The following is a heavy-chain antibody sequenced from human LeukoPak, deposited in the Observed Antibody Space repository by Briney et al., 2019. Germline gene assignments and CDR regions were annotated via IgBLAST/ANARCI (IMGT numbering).Heavy chain of an antibody. D-gene: IGHD3-9*01. CDR1: GGSFSGYY. CDR2: INHSGST. J-gene: IGHJ4*02. Sequence: ASETLSLTCAVYGGSFSGYYWSWIRQPPGKGLEWIGEINHSGSTNYNPSLKSRVTISVDTSKNQFSLKLSSVTAADTAVYYCARFRVDLTGYYEIEYWGQGTLVTVSS. V-gene: IGHV4-34*01. CDR3: ARFRVDLTGYYEIEY.